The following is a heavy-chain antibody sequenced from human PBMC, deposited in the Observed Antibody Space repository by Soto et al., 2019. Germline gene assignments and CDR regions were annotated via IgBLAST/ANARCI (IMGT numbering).Heavy chain of an antibody. D-gene: IGHD2-2*01. CDR3: AKDDCISTSCYAYYYGMDV. CDR2: ISYDGSNK. J-gene: IGHJ6*02. Sequence: QVQLVESGGGVVQPGRSLRLSCAASGFTFSSYGMHWVRQAPGKGLEWVAVISYDGSNKYYADSVKGRFTISRDNSXNXLXXQMNSLRAEDTAVYYCAKDDCISTSCYAYYYGMDVWGQGTTVTVSS. V-gene: IGHV3-30*18. CDR1: GFTFSSYG.